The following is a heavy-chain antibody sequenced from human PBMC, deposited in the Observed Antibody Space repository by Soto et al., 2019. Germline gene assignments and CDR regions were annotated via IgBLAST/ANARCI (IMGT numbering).Heavy chain of an antibody. CDR3: TRDSPYSLYYYMDV. Sequence: GGSLRLSCTASGFTFGDYAMSWFRQAPGKGLEWVGFIRSKAYGGTTEYAASVKGRFTISRDDSKSIAYLQMNSLKTEDTAVYYCTRDSPYSLYYYMDVWGKGTTVTVSS. D-gene: IGHD1-26*01. CDR2: IRSKAYGGTT. J-gene: IGHJ6*03. V-gene: IGHV3-49*03. CDR1: GFTFGDYA.